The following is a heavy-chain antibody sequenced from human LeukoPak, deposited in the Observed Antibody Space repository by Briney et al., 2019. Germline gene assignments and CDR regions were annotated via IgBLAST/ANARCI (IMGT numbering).Heavy chain of an antibody. CDR2: INHSGST. D-gene: IGHD3-22*01. Sequence: SESLSLTCAIYGGSFSGYYWSWIRQPPGKGLEWIGEINHSGSTNYNPSLKSRVTMSVDTSKNQFSLKLSSVTAADTAVCYCARATVDSSGYYYVFHFDYWGQGTLVTVSS. V-gene: IGHV4-34*01. CDR1: GGSFSGYY. J-gene: IGHJ4*02. CDR3: ARATVDSSGYYYVFHFDY.